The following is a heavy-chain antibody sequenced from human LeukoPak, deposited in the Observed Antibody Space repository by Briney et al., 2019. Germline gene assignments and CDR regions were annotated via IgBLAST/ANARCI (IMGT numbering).Heavy chain of an antibody. CDR3: VRHYYYDSSGRFDY. CDR1: GYTFTSYG. J-gene: IGHJ4*02. CDR2: ISAYNGNT. Sequence: ASVTVSFKASGYTFTSYGISWVRQAPGQGLEWMGWISAYNGNTNYAQKLQGRVTMTTDTSTRTAYMELRNLRSDDTAVYYCVRHYYYDSSGRFDYWGQGTLVTVSS. D-gene: IGHD3-22*01. V-gene: IGHV1-18*01.